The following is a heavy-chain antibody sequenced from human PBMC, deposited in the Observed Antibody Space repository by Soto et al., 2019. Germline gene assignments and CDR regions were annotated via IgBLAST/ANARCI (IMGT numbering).Heavy chain of an antibody. J-gene: IGHJ4*02. CDR3: ARQGVFSGWYQRYFDY. D-gene: IGHD6-19*01. Sequence: QITLKESGPTLVKPTQTLTLTCTFSRFSLSTSGVGVGWIRQPPGKALEWLALIYWDDDKRYSPSLKSRLTITKDTSKNQVVLTMTNMDPVDTATYFCARQGVFSGWYQRYFDYWGQGTLVTVSS. CDR2: IYWDDDK. V-gene: IGHV2-5*02. CDR1: RFSLSTSGVG.